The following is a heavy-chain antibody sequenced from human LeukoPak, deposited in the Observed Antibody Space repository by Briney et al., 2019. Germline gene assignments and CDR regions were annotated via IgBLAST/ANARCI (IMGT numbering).Heavy chain of an antibody. Sequence: VASVNVSCKASGYTFTSYYMHWVRQAPGQGLEWMGIINPSGGSTSYAQKLQGRVTMTRDMSTSTVYMELSSLRSEDTAVYYCAREACLRYFDWLLCLDWYFDYWGQGTLVTVSS. J-gene: IGHJ4*02. V-gene: IGHV1-46*01. CDR1: GYTFTSYY. CDR3: AREACLRYFDWLLCLDWYFDY. CDR2: INPSGGST. D-gene: IGHD3-9*01.